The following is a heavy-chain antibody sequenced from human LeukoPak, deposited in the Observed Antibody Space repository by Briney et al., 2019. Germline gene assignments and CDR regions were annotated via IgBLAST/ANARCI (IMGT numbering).Heavy chain of an antibody. CDR1: GFTFSSYS. V-gene: IGHV3-21*01. CDR2: ISSSSSYI. J-gene: IGHJ6*03. CDR3: ARGRRYDFWSGYYTDMAYYYMDV. Sequence: GGSLRLSCAASGFTFSSYSMNWVRQAPGKGLEWVSSISSSSSYICYADSVKGRFTISRDNAKNSLYLQMNSLRAEDTAVYYCARGRRYDFWSGYYTDMAYYYMDVWGKGTTVTVSS. D-gene: IGHD3-3*01.